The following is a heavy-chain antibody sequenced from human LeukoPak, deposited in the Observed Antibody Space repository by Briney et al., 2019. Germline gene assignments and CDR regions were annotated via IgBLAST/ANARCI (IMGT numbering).Heavy chain of an antibody. J-gene: IGHJ6*02. V-gene: IGHV1-2*02. CDR1: GYTFTGYY. CDR2: INPNSGGT. D-gene: IGHD6-13*01. Sequence: ASVKVSCKASGYTFTGYYMHWVRQAPGQGLEWMGWINPNSGGTNYAQKFQGRVTMTRDTSISTAYMELSSLRSEDTAVYYCAGPIAAAGKDYYYGMDVWGQGTTVTVSS. CDR3: AGPIAAAGKDYYYGMDV.